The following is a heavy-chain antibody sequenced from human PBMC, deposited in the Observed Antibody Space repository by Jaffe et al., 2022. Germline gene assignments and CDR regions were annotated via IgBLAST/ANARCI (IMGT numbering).Heavy chain of an antibody. J-gene: IGHJ6*03. V-gene: IGHV4-38-2*01. Sequence: QVQLQESGPGLVKPSETLSLTCAVSGYSISSGYYWGWIRQPPGKGLEWIGSIYHSGSTYYNPSLKSRVTISVDTSKNQFSLKLSSVTAADTAVYYCARHEGPAMVIPYYYYYMDVWGKGTTVTVSS. CDR3: ARHEGPAMVIPYYYYYMDV. CDR1: GYSISSGYY. D-gene: IGHD5-18*01. CDR2: IYHSGST.